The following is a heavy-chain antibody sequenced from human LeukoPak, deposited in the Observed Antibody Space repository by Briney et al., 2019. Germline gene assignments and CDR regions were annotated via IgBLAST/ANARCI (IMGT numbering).Heavy chain of an antibody. D-gene: IGHD3-10*01. J-gene: IGHJ3*02. CDR2: ISYDGSNK. V-gene: IGHV3-30*04. CDR1: GFTFSSYA. Sequence: GGSLRLSRAASGFTFSSYAVHWVRQAPGKGLEWVALISYDGSNKYYADSVKGRFTISRDNSKNTLYLQMNSLRAEDTAVYYCARGDLHYSDSTRRGFDIWGQGTMVTVSS. CDR3: ARGDLHYSDSTRRGFDI.